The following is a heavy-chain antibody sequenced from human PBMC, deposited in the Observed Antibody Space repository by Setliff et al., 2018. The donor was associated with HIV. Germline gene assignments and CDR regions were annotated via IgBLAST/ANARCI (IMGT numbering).Heavy chain of an antibody. CDR2: IYYIGNT. D-gene: IGHD3-3*01. Sequence: SETLSLTCTVSGGSISGVGYYWSWIRQHPGKGLDWIGNIYYIGNTDYNPSLKSRVTISIDTSKNQFSLKLSSVTAADTAIYYCARVPRITTLRNAFDIWGQGTMVTVSS. V-gene: IGHV4-31*03. J-gene: IGHJ3*02. CDR3: ARVPRITTLRNAFDI. CDR1: GGSISGVGYY.